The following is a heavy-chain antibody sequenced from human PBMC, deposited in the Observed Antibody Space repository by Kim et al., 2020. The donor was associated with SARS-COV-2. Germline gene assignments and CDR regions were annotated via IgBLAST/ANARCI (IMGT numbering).Heavy chain of an antibody. D-gene: IGHD1-1*01. CDR1: GGSFSGYY. Sequence: SETLSLTCAVYGGSFSGYYWSWIRQPPGKGLEWIGEINHSGSTNYNPSLKSRVTISVDTSKNQFSLKLSSVTAADTAVYYCERGPRYGYILYYYMDVWGKGTTVTVSS. V-gene: IGHV4-34*01. J-gene: IGHJ6*03. CDR2: INHSGST. CDR3: ERGPRYGYILYYYMDV.